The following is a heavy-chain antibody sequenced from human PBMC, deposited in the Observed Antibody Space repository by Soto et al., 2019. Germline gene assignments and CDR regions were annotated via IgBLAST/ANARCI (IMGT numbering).Heavy chain of an antibody. V-gene: IGHV3-30*18. J-gene: IGHJ5*02. CDR1: GFTFSSYG. CDR3: AKGVVYANNWFDP. D-gene: IGHD2-8*02. Sequence: QVQLVESGGGVVQPGRSLRLSCAASGFTFSSYGMHWVRQAPGKGLEWVAVISYDGSNKYYADSVKGRFTISRDNSKTTLYLQMNSLRAEDTAVYYCAKGVVYANNWFDPWGQGTLVTVSS. CDR2: ISYDGSNK.